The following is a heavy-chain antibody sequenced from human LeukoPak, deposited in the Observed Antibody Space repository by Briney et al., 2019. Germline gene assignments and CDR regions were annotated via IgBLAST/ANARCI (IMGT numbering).Heavy chain of an antibody. Sequence: PGGSLRLSCAASGFTVNSNFMTWVRQAPGKGLEWVSIIYTDGRSYYADSVKGRFTISRDNFKNTLYLQMNSLRAEDTAVYYCAKRGCDTNGCPYYFDYWGQGTLVTVSS. CDR1: GFTVNSNF. D-gene: IGHD2-8*01. V-gene: IGHV3-53*01. CDR2: IYTDGRS. CDR3: AKRGCDTNGCPYYFDY. J-gene: IGHJ4*02.